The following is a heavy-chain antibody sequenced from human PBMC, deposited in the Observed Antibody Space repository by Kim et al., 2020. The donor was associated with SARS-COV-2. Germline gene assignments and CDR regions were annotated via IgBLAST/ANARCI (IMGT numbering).Heavy chain of an antibody. CDR3: ARFDPAYKAAAGFDY. J-gene: IGHJ4*02. CDR2: INHSGST. Sequence: SETLSLTCAVYGGSFSGYYWSWIRQPPGKGLEWIGEINHSGSTNYNPSLKSRVTISVDTSKNQFSLKLSSVTAADTAVYYCARFDPAYKAAAGFDYWGQGTLVTVSS. D-gene: IGHD6-13*01. CDR1: GGSFSGYY. V-gene: IGHV4-34*01.